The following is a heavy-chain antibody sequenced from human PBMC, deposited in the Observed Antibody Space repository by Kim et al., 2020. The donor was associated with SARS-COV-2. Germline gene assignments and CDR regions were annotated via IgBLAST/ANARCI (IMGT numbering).Heavy chain of an antibody. CDR3: ARGDSSWAPFDY. D-gene: IGHD6-13*01. Sequence: GGSLRLSCAASGFTFSSYGMHWVRQAPGKGLEWVAVIWYDGSNKYYADSVKGRFTISRDNSKNTLYLQMNSLRAEDTAVYYCARGDSSWAPFDYWGQGTLVTVSS. CDR1: GFTFSSYG. V-gene: IGHV3-33*01. CDR2: IWYDGSNK. J-gene: IGHJ4*02.